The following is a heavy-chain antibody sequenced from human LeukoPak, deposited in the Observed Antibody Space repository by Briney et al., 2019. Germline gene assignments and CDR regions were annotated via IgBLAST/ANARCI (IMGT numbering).Heavy chain of an antibody. CDR2: IYHSGST. Sequence: PSQTLSLTCAVSGGSISSGGYSWSWIRQPPGKGLEWIGYIYHSGSTYYNPSLKSRVTISVDRSKNQFSLKLSSVTAADTAVYYCARVDNKRERNWFDPWGQGTLVTVSS. CDR3: ARVDNKRERNWFDP. J-gene: IGHJ5*02. V-gene: IGHV4-30-2*01. CDR1: GGSISSGGYS. D-gene: IGHD1-26*01.